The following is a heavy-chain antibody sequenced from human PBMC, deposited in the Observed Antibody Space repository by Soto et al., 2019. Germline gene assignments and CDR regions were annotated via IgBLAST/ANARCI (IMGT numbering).Heavy chain of an antibody. J-gene: IGHJ6*02. V-gene: IGHV3-30-3*01. CDR1: GFTFSSYA. D-gene: IGHD3-10*01. CDR3: ARSLWFGELLRDYYYYYYGMDV. CDR2: ISYDGSNK. Sequence: GESLKISCAASGFTFSSYAMHWVRQAPGKGLEWVAVISYDGSNKYYADSVKGRFTISRDNSKNTLYLQMNSLRAEDTAVYYCARSLWFGELLRDYYYYYYGMDVWGQGTTVTVSS.